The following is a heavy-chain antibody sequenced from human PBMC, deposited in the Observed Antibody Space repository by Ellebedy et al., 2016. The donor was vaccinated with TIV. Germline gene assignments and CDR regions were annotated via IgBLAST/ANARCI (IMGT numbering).Heavy chain of an antibody. J-gene: IGHJ4*02. D-gene: IGHD2-15*01. CDR1: GFTFSDYA. Sequence: GESLKISCAASGFTFSDYAMSWVRQAPGRGLEWVSTIFKSGDTTYYADSVQGRFTISRDNSKTTLSLQMNSRRAEDTAVYYCAKLAGVHPWYFDYWGQGTLVTVSS. V-gene: IGHV3-23*01. CDR3: AKLAGVHPWYFDY. CDR2: IFKSGDTT.